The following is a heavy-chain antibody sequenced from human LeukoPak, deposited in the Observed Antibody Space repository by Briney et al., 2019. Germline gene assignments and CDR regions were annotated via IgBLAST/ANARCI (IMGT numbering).Heavy chain of an antibody. CDR1: GFTVSSNS. V-gene: IGHV3-21*01. CDR3: AREIQLWSDPFSGFDY. CDR2: ISSSSSYI. J-gene: IGHJ4*02. Sequence: PGGSLRLSCTVSGFTVSSNSMSWVRQAPGKGLEWVSSISSSSSYIYYADSVKGRFTISRDNAKNSLYLQMNSLRAEDTAVYYCAREIQLWSDPFSGFDYWGQGTLVTVSS. D-gene: IGHD5-18*01.